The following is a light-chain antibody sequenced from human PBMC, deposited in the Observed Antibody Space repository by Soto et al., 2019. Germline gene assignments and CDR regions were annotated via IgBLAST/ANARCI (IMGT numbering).Light chain of an antibody. J-gene: IGKJ5*01. CDR2: AAS. Sequence: EIQVTQSPSSLSASLGARVTITFPASQSITYYLNWYQQKPGKVPKLLIYAASTLQSGVPSRFSGSGSGTEFTLTISGLQSEDFAIYYCQQYNKWPLITFGQGTRLEIK. V-gene: IGKV1-27*01. CDR3: QQYNKWPLIT. CDR1: QSITYY.